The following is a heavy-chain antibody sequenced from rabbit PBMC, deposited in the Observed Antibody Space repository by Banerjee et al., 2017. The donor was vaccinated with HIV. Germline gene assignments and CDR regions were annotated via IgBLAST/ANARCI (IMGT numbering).Heavy chain of an antibody. CDR1: GFSFSSNYW. CDR3: ARRGSYGGSNL. J-gene: IGHJ4*01. CDR2: IFTASAGT. V-gene: IGHV1S45*01. Sequence: QEQLEESGGDLVKPEGSLTLTCTASGFSFSSNYWICWVRQAPGKGLEWIACIFTASAGTACANWAKGRFPISKPSSTTVTLQMTSLTAADTATYFCARRGSYGGSNLWGPGTLVTVS. D-gene: IGHD6-1*01.